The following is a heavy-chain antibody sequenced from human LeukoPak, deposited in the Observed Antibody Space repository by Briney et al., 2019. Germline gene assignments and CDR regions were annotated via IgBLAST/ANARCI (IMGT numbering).Heavy chain of an antibody. V-gene: IGHV3-23*01. CDR2: ISGSGGST. J-gene: IGHJ4*02. D-gene: IGHD3-10*01. CDR3: AKGQLLWFGQLLPDY. CDR1: GFTFSNYA. Sequence: GGSLSLSCAASGFTFSNYAMTWVRQAPGKGLEWVSGISGSGGSTYYADSVKGRFTISGDNSKNTVNLHMNNLRAEDTAVYYCAKGQLLWFGQLLPDYWGQGILVTVSS.